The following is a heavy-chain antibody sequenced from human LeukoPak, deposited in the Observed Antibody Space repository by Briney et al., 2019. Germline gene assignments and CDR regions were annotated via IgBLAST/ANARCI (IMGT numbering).Heavy chain of an antibody. J-gene: IGHJ4*02. D-gene: IGHD1-14*01. CDR2: INPSGGST. Sequence: WASVKVSCKASGYTFTTYYMHWVRQAPGQGLEWMGIINPSGGSTTYAQNFQGRVTMTRDTSTSAVYMEVSSLRSEDTAVYYCGRGGSLAVAPHQYHLEHRGQGTPGT. CDR3: GRGGSLAVAPHQYHLEH. V-gene: IGHV1-46*01. CDR1: GYTFTTYY.